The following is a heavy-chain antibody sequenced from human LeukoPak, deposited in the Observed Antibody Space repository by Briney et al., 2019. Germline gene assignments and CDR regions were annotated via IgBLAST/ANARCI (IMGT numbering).Heavy chain of an antibody. D-gene: IGHD1/OR15-1a*01. Sequence: ASVKVSCKASGYTFTGYYMHWVRQAPGQGLEWMGWINPNSGGTNYAQKFQGRVTMTRDTSISTAYMELSRLRSDDTAVYYCARLNNAANFLDYWGQGSLVTVSS. CDR1: GYTFTGYY. CDR2: INPNSGGT. CDR3: ARLNNAANFLDY. J-gene: IGHJ4*02. V-gene: IGHV1-2*02.